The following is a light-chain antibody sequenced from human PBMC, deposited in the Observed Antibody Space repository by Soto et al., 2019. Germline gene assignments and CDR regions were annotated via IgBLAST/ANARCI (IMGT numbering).Light chain of an antibody. J-gene: IGLJ7*01. Sequence: QSVLTQPASVSGSPGQSITISCTGTSSDVGSYNLVSWYQQHPGKAPKLMIYEVSKRPSGVSNRFSGSKSGNTASLTISGLQAEDEADYYFCSYAGSSTLHAVFGGGTQLTVL. CDR1: SSDVGSYNL. CDR2: EVS. V-gene: IGLV2-23*02. CDR3: CSYAGSSTLHAV.